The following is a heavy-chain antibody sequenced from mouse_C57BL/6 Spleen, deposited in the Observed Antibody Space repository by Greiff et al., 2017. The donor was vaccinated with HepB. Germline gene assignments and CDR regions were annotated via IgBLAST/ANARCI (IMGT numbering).Heavy chain of an antibody. CDR2: ISYDGSN. J-gene: IGHJ4*01. V-gene: IGHV3-6*01. CDR1: GYSITSGYY. Sequence: ESGPGLVKPSQSLSLTCSVTGYSITSGYYWNWIRQFPGNKLEWMGYISYDGSNNYNPSLKNRISITRDTSKNQFFLKLNSVTTENTATYYCARGDYVYAMDYWAQGTASRVSS. D-gene: IGHD2-4*01. CDR3: ARGDYVYAMDY.